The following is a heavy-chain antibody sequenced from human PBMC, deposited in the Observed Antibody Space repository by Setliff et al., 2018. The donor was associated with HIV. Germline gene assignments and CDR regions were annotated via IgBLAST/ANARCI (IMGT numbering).Heavy chain of an antibody. Sequence: SETLSLTCTVSGSFISSGYFWGWIRQPPGKGLEWIGYISPTGNTNYNPSLKSRVTISTDTSKNKFSLTLTSVTAADTAVYYCARSPEWGAGGIDYWGQGTLVTVSS. J-gene: IGHJ4*02. CDR1: GSFISSGYF. V-gene: IGHV4-61*01. CDR2: ISPTGNT. D-gene: IGHD1-26*01. CDR3: ARSPEWGAGGIDY.